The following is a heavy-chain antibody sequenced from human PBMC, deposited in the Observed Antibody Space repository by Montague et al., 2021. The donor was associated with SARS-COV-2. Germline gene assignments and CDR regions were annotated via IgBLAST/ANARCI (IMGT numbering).Heavy chain of an antibody. Sequence: SETLSLTCAVYGGSFSGYHWSWIRRPPGKGLEWIGEVNHSGSTNXNPSLKSRVTISADTSKNQFSLSLNSVTAADTAVYYCARGLDAVSIIGIVLAGACNWFDSWGQGTLVTVSS. CDR2: VNHSGST. J-gene: IGHJ5*01. CDR3: ARGLDAVSIIGIVLAGACNWFDS. D-gene: IGHD3-10*01. CDR1: GGSFSGYH. V-gene: IGHV4-34*01.